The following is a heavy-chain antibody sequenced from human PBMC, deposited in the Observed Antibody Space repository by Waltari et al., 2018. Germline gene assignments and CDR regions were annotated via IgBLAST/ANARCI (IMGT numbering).Heavy chain of an antibody. J-gene: IGHJ3*02. CDR2: IYYSGST. D-gene: IGHD7-27*01. V-gene: IGHV4-59*01. CDR3: ARDRRDLTGDPAFDI. CDR1: GGSISSYY. Sequence: QVQLQESGPGLVKPSETLSLTCTVSGGSISSYYWSWIRQPPGKGLEWIGYIYYSGSTNYNPSLKSRVTISVDTSKNQFSLKLSSVTAADTAVYYCARDRRDLTGDPAFDIWGQGTMVTVSS.